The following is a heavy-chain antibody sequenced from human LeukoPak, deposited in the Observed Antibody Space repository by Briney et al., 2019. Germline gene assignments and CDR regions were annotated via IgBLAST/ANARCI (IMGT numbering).Heavy chain of an antibody. V-gene: IGHV4-4*07. CDR1: GGSISSCY. D-gene: IGHD3-22*01. J-gene: IGHJ4*02. Sequence: SETLSLTCTVSGGSISSCYWSWIRQPAGKGLEWIGRIYTSGSTNYNPSLKSRVTMSVDTSKNQFSLKLSSVTAADTAVYYCARDAYYYDTSGYYSSDQWGQGTLVTVSS. CDR3: ARDAYYYDTSGYYSSDQ. CDR2: IYTSGST.